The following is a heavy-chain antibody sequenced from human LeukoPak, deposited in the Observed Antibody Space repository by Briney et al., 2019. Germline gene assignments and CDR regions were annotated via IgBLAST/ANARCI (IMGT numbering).Heavy chain of an antibody. J-gene: IGHJ6*03. Sequence: SETLSLTCTVSGGSISSGSYYWSWIRQPAGKGLEWIGRIYTSGSTNYNPSLKSRVTISVDTSKNQFSLKLSSVTAADTAVYYCARVGSGSSSFGGGYYYYYYMDVWGKGTTVTVSS. V-gene: IGHV4-61*02. CDR1: GGSISSGSYY. D-gene: IGHD6-6*01. CDR2: IYTSGST. CDR3: ARVGSGSSSFGGGYYYYYYMDV.